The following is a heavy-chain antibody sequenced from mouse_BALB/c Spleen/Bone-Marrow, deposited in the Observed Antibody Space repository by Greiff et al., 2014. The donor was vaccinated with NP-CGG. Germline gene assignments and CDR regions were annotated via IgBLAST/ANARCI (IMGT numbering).Heavy chain of an antibody. CDR2: IYPGNVNT. J-gene: IGHJ4*01. CDR3: GRDAMDY. V-gene: IGHV1S56*01. CDR1: GYTSTSYY. Sequence: QVQLQQPGPELVKPGASVRISCKASGYTSTSYYIHWVKQRPGQGLEWIGWIYPGNVNTKYNEKFKGKATLTADKSSSTAYMQLSSLTSEDSAVYFCGRDAMDYWGQGTSVTVSS.